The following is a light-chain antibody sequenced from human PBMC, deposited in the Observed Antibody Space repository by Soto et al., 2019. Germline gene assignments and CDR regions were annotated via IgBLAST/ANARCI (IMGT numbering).Light chain of an antibody. Sequence: QSVLTQPPSVSGAPGQRVTIFGTRSSSKIGAGYDVHWYQQLPGTATKLLIFRNNNRPSGVPHRFYGSKPGTTAPLTITGHQAEDEAAYYCQSYDSKLSGFVFGTGTKVPVL. J-gene: IGLJ1*01. CDR2: RNN. CDR3: QSYDSKLSGFV. CDR1: SSKIGAGYD. V-gene: IGLV1-40*01.